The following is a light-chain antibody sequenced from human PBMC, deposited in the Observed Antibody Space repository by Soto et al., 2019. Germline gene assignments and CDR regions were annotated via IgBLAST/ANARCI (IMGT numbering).Light chain of an antibody. Sequence: IQMTQSPSTLSASVGDRVTITCRASQSISSWLAWYQQKPGKAPNLLIYRASSLESGVPSRLSGSGSGTEFTLTISSLQPDDFETYYCQQYSTYWTFGQGTKVDIK. CDR1: QSISSW. V-gene: IGKV1-5*03. J-gene: IGKJ1*01. CDR3: QQYSTYWT. CDR2: RAS.